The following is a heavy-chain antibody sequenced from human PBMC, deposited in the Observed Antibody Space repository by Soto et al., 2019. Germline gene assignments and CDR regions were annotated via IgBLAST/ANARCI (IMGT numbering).Heavy chain of an antibody. Sequence: SETLSLTCTVSGGSISSYYWSWIRQPAGKGLEWIGRIYTSGSTNYNPSLKSRVTMSVDTSKNQFSLKLSSVTAADTAVFYCARVTSSSSGVLLDYWGQGTLVTVSS. D-gene: IGHD6-6*01. CDR3: ARVTSSSSGVLLDY. CDR2: IYTSGST. V-gene: IGHV4-4*07. J-gene: IGHJ4*02. CDR1: GGSISSYY.